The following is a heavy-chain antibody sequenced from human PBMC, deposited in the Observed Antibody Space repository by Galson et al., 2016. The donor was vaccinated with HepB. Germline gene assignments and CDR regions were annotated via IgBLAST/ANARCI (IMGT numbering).Heavy chain of an antibody. Sequence: SLRLSCAASGFSFRTDWMSWVRHTPGKGLEWVANINPDGSAQYYADSVKGRFAISRDNANHLLYLQMISLRDEDTAVYYCAKYSGSDGYFDYWGRGTLVTVSS. CDR1: GFSFRTDW. CDR2: INPDGSAQ. V-gene: IGHV3-7*03. D-gene: IGHD5-12*01. CDR3: AKYSGSDGYFDY. J-gene: IGHJ4*02.